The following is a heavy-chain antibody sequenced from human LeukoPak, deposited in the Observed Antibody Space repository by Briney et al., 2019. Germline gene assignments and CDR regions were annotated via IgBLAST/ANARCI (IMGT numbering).Heavy chain of an antibody. CDR2: ISSSSSYI. V-gene: IGHV3-21*01. J-gene: IGHJ4*02. CDR1: GITFSSYS. Sequence: GGSLRLTCAASGITFSSYSMNWLRQAPGKGLEWVSSISSSSSYIYYADSVKGRFTISRDNAKNSLYLQMNSLRAEDTAVYYCARERHSYGLDFDYWGQGTLVTVSS. CDR3: ARERHSYGLDFDY. D-gene: IGHD5-18*01.